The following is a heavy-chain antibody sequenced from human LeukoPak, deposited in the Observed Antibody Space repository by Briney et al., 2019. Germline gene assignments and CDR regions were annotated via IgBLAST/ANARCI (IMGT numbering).Heavy chain of an antibody. V-gene: IGHV3-30*18. J-gene: IGHJ4*02. Sequence: PGRSLRLSCAASGFTFSNSGMHWVRQAPGKGLEWVAVISYDGRNKYYTDSVEGRFTISRDNSKNTVYLQMNSLRAEDTAVYYCAKDHSIAAAGYYFDYWGQGTLVTVSS. D-gene: IGHD6-25*01. CDR2: ISYDGRNK. CDR1: GFTFSNSG. CDR3: AKDHSIAAAGYYFDY.